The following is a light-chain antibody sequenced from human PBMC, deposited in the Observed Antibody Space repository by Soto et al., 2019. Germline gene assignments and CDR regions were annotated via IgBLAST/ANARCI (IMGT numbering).Light chain of an antibody. Sequence: DIQMTQSPSSLSASVGDRVTITCRASQSIANVLNWYQQTSGKAPKLLIYAASSLHDGVPSRFSGSGSGTEITLTISSLQPEDFATYYCQQGYSNLYTFGQGTKLEI. CDR3: QQGYSNLYT. J-gene: IGKJ2*01. CDR2: AAS. CDR1: QSIANV. V-gene: IGKV1-39*01.